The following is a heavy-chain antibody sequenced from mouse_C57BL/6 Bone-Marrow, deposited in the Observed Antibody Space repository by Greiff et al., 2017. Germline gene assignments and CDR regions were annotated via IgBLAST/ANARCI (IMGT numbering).Heavy chain of an antibody. J-gene: IGHJ2*01. V-gene: IGHV1-55*01. CDR3: ARRGTAQATSDY. CDR1: GYTFTSYW. D-gene: IGHD3-2*02. CDR2: IYPGSGST. Sequence: QVQLQQPGAELVKPGASVKMSCKASGYTFTSYWITWVKQRPGQGLEWIGDIYPGSGSTNYNEKFKSKATLTVDTSSSTAYRQLSSLTSEDSAVYYCARRGTAQATSDYWGQGTTLTVSS.